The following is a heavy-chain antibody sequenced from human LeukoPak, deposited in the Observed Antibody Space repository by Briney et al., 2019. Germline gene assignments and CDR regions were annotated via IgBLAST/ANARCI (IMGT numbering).Heavy chain of an antibody. Sequence: SETLSLTCTVSGGSPSSYYWSWIRQPPGKGLEWIGYIYNSGSTNYNPSLKSRVTISVGTSKNQFSLKLSSVTAADTAVYYCARDIAVAGTRVLDYWGQGTLVTVSS. CDR1: GGSPSSYY. CDR2: IYNSGST. J-gene: IGHJ4*02. D-gene: IGHD6-19*01. CDR3: ARDIAVAGTRVLDY. V-gene: IGHV4-59*01.